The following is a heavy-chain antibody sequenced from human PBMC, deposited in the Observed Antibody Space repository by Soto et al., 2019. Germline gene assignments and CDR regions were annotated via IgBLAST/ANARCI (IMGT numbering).Heavy chain of an antibody. V-gene: IGHV4-39*01. CDR1: GGSISSSSYY. J-gene: IGHJ5*02. Sequence: SETLSLTCTVSGGSISSSSYYWGWIRQPPGKGLEWIGSIYYSGSTYYNPSLKSRVTISVDTSKNQFSLKLSSVTAADTAVYYCAIPKIMITFGGVIVNNWFDPWGQGTLVTVSS. CDR3: AIPKIMITFGGVIVNNWFDP. CDR2: IYYSGST. D-gene: IGHD3-16*02.